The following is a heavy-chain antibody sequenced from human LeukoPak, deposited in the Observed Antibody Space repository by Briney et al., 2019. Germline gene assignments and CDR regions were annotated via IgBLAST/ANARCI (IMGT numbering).Heavy chain of an antibody. Sequence: PSETLSLTCAVYGGSFSGYYWSWIRQPPGRGLEWIGEINHSGSTNYNPSLKSRVTISVDTSKNQFSLKLSSVTAADTAVYYCARVPAAINWFDPWGQGILVTVSS. CDR1: GGSFSGYY. CDR2: INHSGST. CDR3: ARVPAAINWFDP. J-gene: IGHJ5*02. V-gene: IGHV4-34*01. D-gene: IGHD2-2*02.